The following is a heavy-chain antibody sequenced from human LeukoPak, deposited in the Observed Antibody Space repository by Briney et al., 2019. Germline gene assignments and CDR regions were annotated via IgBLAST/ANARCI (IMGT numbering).Heavy chain of an antibody. D-gene: IGHD6-19*01. J-gene: IGHJ6*02. V-gene: IGHV3-53*01. CDR2: IYSGGST. CDR1: GFTVSSTY. Sequence: GGSLRLSCAASGFTVSSTYMSWVRQAPGKGLEWVSVIYSGGSTYYADSVKGRFTISRDNSKNTLYLQMNSLRAEDTAVYYRAREAGTGFLHYYYYGMDVWGQGTTVTASS. CDR3: AREAGTGFLHYYYYGMDV.